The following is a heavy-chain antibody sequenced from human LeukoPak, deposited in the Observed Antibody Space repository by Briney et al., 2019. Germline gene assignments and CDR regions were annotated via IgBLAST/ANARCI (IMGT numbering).Heavy chain of an antibody. CDR3: ARDTAMAYYEESYFDP. D-gene: IGHD5-18*01. J-gene: IGHJ5*02. CDR1: GYTFTSYG. V-gene: IGHV1-18*01. CDR2: ISAYNGNT. Sequence: ASVKVSCKASGYTFTSYGISWVRQAPGQGLECMGWISAYNGNTNYAQKFQGRVTLTTDTSTSTAYIELRSLRSDDTAVYYCARDTAMAYYEESYFDPWGQGTLVTVSS.